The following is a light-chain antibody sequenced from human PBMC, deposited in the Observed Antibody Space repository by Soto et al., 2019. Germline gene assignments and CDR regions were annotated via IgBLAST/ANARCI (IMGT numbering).Light chain of an antibody. J-gene: IGKJ2*01. Sequence: EIVLTQSPGTLSLSPGERATLSCRASQSVSNNYLAWYQQKPDQAPRLLIYGASSRATGIPDRFSGSGSGTDGTLTISRLEPEDFAVYYCQQYGSSPRYTFRQGAKLELK. CDR2: GAS. CDR3: QQYGSSPRYT. V-gene: IGKV3-20*01. CDR1: QSVSNNY.